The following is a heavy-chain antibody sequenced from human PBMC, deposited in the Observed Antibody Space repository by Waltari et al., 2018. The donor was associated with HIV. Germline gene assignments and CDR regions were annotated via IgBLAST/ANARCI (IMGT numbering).Heavy chain of an antibody. CDR3: ARAGDNWNAEHDY. J-gene: IGHJ4*02. V-gene: IGHV1-18*01. CDR1: GYNFGNYG. D-gene: IGHD1-20*01. Sequence: QVQLVQSGVEVKKPGASVKVSCKASGYNFGNYGISWVRQAPGQGLEWMGWISAYRDNTKYGQEYQGIVTMTTDTSTSTAYMEMRSLTSDDTAIYYCARAGDNWNAEHDYWGQGTLVTVSS. CDR2: ISAYRDNT.